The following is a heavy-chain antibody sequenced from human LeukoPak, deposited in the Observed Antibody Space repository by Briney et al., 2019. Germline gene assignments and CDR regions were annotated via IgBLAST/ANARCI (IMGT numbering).Heavy chain of an antibody. CDR2: ISTNGGST. CDR3: ARASVPVHFDY. Sequence: GGSLRLSCSASGFTFSSYAMHWVRQVPGKGLEYVAAISTNGGSTYYADSVKGRFTISRDNSKNTLDLQMSSLRAEDTAVYYCARASVPVHFDYWGQGTLDTVSS. D-gene: IGHD3-10*01. V-gene: IGHV3-64D*06. CDR1: GFTFSSYA. J-gene: IGHJ4*02.